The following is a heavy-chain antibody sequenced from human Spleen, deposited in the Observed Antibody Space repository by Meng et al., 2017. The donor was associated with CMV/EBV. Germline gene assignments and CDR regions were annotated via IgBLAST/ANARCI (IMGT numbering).Heavy chain of an antibody. V-gene: IGHV3-11*04. J-gene: IGHJ5*02. CDR1: YY. CDR3: ARDPSPYYDILTGYYSNWFDP. CDR2: ISSSGSTI. D-gene: IGHD3-9*01. Sequence: YYMSWIRQAPGKGLEWVSYISSSGSTIYYADSVKGRFTISRDNAKNSLYLQMNSLRAEGTAVYYCARDPSPYYDILTGYYSNWFDPWGQGTLVTVSS.